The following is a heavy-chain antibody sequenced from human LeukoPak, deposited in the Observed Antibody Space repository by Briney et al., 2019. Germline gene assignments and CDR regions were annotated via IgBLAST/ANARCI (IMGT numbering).Heavy chain of an antibody. D-gene: IGHD6-19*01. Sequence: GGSLGLSCAASGFTFSDYYMSWIRQAPGKGLEWVSYISSSGSTIYYADSVKGRFTISRDNAKNSLYLQMNGLRAEDTAVYYCARDATYSSGWYYFDYWGQGTLVTVSS. CDR3: ARDATYSSGWYYFDY. J-gene: IGHJ4*02. CDR1: GFTFSDYY. V-gene: IGHV3-11*01. CDR2: ISSSGSTI.